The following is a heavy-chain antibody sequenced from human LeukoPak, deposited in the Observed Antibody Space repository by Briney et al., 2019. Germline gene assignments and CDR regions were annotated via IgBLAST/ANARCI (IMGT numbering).Heavy chain of an antibody. CDR2: INPSGGST. CDR3: ARDLQMNYYDSSGYYYHDAFDI. V-gene: IGHV1-46*02. CDR1: GFTFNHHG. D-gene: IGHD3-22*01. Sequence: ASVKVSCKASGFTFNHHGFTWVRLAPGQGLEWMGIINPSGGSTSYAQKFQGRVTMTRDTSTSTVYMELSSLRSEDTAVYYCARDLQMNYYDSSGYYYHDAFDIWGQGTMVTVSS. J-gene: IGHJ3*02.